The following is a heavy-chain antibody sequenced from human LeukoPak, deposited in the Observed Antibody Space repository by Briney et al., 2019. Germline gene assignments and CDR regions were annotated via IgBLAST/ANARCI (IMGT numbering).Heavy chain of an antibody. CDR1: GYTFTGYY. Sequence: ASVKVSCKASGYTFTGYYMHWVRQAPAHGREWMGWINPNSGGTNYAQKFHGRDTMTRDTSTSTTYMVLSRRRSEDTAVQYCVHSASGDLRAAWGQGTLVTVSS. CDR2: INPNSGGT. CDR3: VHSASGDLRAA. D-gene: IGHD6-25*01. J-gene: IGHJ5*02. V-gene: IGHV1-2*02.